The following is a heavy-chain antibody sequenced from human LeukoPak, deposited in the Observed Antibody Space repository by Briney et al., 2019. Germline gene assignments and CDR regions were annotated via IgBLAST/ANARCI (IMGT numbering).Heavy chain of an antibody. J-gene: IGHJ6*03. CDR1: GGSIGSSNW. Sequence: PSGTLSLTCAVSGGSIGSSNWWSWVRQPPGKGLEWIGEIYHSGSTNYNPSLKSRVTISVDKSKNQFSLKLSSVTAADTAVYYCAKDRCSNGIGCYYYYMDVWGKGTTVTISS. V-gene: IGHV4-4*02. CDR2: IYHSGST. D-gene: IGHD2-8*01. CDR3: AKDRCSNGIGCYYYYMDV.